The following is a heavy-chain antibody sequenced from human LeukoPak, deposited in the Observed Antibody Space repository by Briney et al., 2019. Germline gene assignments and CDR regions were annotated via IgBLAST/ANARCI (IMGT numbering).Heavy chain of an antibody. D-gene: IGHD6-13*01. CDR3: ARLPDGDSSSVVAFDI. CDR1: GGSISASY. J-gene: IGHJ3*02. CDR2: IHSSGTT. Sequence: SETLSLTCAVSGGSISASYWNWIRQPAGRALEWIGRIHSSGTTIYSPSLKSRVSLLLDRSKNQFSLNLRSVTAADTAVYYCARLPDGDSSSVVAFDIWGQGTLVTVSS. V-gene: IGHV4-4*07.